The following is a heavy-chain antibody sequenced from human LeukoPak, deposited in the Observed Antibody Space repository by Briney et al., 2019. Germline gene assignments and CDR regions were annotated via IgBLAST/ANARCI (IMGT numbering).Heavy chain of an antibody. CDR1: GGSISIYY. CDR2: IYYSGST. J-gene: IGHJ4*02. CDR3: ARERRDSSGYDFDY. D-gene: IGHD3-22*01. Sequence: SETLSLTCTVSGGSISIYYWSWIRQPPGKGLEWIGYIYYSGSTNYNPSLKSRVTISVDTSKNQFSLKLSSVTAADTAVYYCARERRDSSGYDFDYWGQGTLVTVSS. V-gene: IGHV4-59*01.